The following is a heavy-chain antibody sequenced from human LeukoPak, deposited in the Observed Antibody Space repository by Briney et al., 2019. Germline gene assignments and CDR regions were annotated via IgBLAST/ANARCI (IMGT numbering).Heavy chain of an antibody. J-gene: IGHJ5*02. CDR2: IYHSGST. CDR3: ARGATGWNWFDP. Sequence: PSETLSLTCAVSGGSISSSNWWSWVRQPPGKGLEWIGEIYHSGSTNYNPSLKSRVTISVDTSKNQFSLKLSSVTAADTAVYYCARGATGWNWFDPWGQGTLVTVSS. V-gene: IGHV4-4*02. CDR1: GGSISSSNW. D-gene: IGHD1-26*01.